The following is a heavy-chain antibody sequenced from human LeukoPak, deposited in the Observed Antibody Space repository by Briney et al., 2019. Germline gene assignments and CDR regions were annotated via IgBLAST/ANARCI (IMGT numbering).Heavy chain of an antibody. D-gene: IGHD2-2*01. Sequence: GASQRISCAASGYTSTAYYIHWVRHAPVQRLLWMAWINTKSVGTYYAQNCHNRVTLSRDTSITTAYMELSRLRSDDTAIYYCARANALYCSSTSCLFDYWGQGTLVTVSS. J-gene: IGHJ4*02. CDR1: GYTSTAYY. CDR2: INTKSVGT. CDR3: ARANALYCSSTSCLFDY. V-gene: IGHV1-2*02.